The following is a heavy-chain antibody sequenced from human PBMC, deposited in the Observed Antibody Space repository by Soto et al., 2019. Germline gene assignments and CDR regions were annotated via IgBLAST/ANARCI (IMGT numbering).Heavy chain of an antibody. D-gene: IGHD3-10*01. CDR2: INAGNGNT. V-gene: IGHV1-3*01. CDR3: ARDSIKYYYGSGPPDY. CDR1: GYTFTSYA. J-gene: IGHJ4*02. Sequence: GASVKVSCKASGYTFTSYAMHWVRQAPGQRLEWMGWINAGNGNTKYSQKFQGRVTITRDTSASTAYMELSSLRSEDTAVYYCARDSIKYYYGSGPPDYWGQGTLVTVSS.